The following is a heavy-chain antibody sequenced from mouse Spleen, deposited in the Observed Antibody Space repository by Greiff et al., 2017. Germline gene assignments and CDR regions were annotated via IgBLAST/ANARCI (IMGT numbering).Heavy chain of an antibody. CDR1: GYTFTSYW. CDR2: IYPGSGST. J-gene: IGHJ1*01. Sequence: QVQLQQPGAELVKPGASVKMSCKASGYTFTSYWITWVKQRPGQGLEWIGDIYPGSGSTNYNEKFKSKATLTVDTSSSTAYMQLSSLTSEDSAVYYCARKRLGYWYFDVWGAGTTVTVSS. V-gene: IGHV1-55*01. CDR3: ARKRLGYWYFDV.